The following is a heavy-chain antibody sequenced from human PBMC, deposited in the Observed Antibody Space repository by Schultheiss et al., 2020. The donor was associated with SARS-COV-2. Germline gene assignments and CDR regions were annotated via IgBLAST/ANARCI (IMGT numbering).Heavy chain of an antibody. CDR1: GFTFSNYA. Sequence: GGSLRLSCAASGFTFSNYAMSWVRQAPGKGLEWVSGISSGGGTTYYADSVKGRFTISRGNSKNTLYLQMNSLRAEDTAVYYCARSEWELGAFDIWGQGTMVTVSS. CDR2: ISSGGGTT. CDR3: ARSEWELGAFDI. D-gene: IGHD1-26*01. V-gene: IGHV3-23*01. J-gene: IGHJ3*02.